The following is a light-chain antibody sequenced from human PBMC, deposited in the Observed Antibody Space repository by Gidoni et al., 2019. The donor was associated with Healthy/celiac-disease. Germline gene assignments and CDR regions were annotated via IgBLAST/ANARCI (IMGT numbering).Light chain of an antibody. V-gene: IGKV1-27*01. Sequence: DIQMTQSPSSLSASVGDRVTITCRASQVISNYLAWYQQKPGKVPKLLIYAAYTLQSGVPSRFSGSGSGTDLTLTISSLQPEDVATYYCQKYNSAPRSFGQXTKLEIK. J-gene: IGKJ2*04. CDR1: QVISNY. CDR2: AAY. CDR3: QKYNSAPRS.